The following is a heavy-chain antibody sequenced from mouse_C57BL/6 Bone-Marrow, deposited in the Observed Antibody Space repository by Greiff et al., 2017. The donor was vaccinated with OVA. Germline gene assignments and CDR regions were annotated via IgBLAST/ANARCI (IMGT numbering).Heavy chain of an antibody. CDR2: INYDGSST. Sequence: EVMLVESEGGLVQPGSSMKLSCTASGFTFSDYYMAWVRQVPEKGLEWVANINYDGSSTYYLDSLKSRFIISRDNAKNILYLQMSSLKSEDTATYYCARESNSYYYAMDYWGQGTSVTVSS. D-gene: IGHD2-5*01. V-gene: IGHV5-16*01. CDR1: GFTFSDYY. J-gene: IGHJ4*01. CDR3: ARESNSYYYAMDY.